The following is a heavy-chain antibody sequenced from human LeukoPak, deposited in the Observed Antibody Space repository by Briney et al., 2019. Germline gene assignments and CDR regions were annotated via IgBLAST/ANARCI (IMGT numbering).Heavy chain of an antibody. CDR3: ARSRTPFYYYGMHV. D-gene: IGHD1-1*01. CDR1: GYIFTDYY. J-gene: IGHJ6*02. Sequence: ASVKVSCKASGYIFTDYYIHWIRQAPGQGLGWMGWIDPNSGGTHHAPNFQGRATVTRDTSSSTVYMDLSRLRSADTAIYYCARSRTPFYYYGMHVWGLGTSVTVSS. V-gene: IGHV1-2*02. CDR2: IDPNSGGT.